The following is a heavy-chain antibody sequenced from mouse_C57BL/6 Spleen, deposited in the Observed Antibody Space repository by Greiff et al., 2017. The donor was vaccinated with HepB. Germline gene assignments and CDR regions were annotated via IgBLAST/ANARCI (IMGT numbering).Heavy chain of an antibody. CDR2: IDPSDSYT. J-gene: IGHJ4*01. CDR1: GYTFTSYW. Sequence: QVQLKQPGAELVMPGASVKLSCKASGYTFTSYWMHWVKQRPGQGLEWIGEIDPSDSYTNYNQKFKGKSTLTVDKSSSTAYMQLSSLTSEDSAVYYCASSTNYRYAMDYWGQGTSVTVSS. V-gene: IGHV1-69*01. D-gene: IGHD2-1*01. CDR3: ASSTNYRYAMDY.